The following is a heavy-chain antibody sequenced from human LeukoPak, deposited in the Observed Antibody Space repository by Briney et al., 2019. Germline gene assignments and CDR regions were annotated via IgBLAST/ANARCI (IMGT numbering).Heavy chain of an antibody. J-gene: IGHJ6*03. CDR2: ITGGGGST. D-gene: IGHD1-26*01. Sequence: GGSLRLSCVASGFTFSSYAMSWVRQAPGKGLEWVPGITGGGGSTYYADSVKGRFTISRDNAKNTLYLQMNSLRVEDTAVYYCANHVGVTTHYYYYMDVWGKGTTVTVSS. V-gene: IGHV3-23*01. CDR1: GFTFSSYA. CDR3: ANHVGVTTHYYYYMDV.